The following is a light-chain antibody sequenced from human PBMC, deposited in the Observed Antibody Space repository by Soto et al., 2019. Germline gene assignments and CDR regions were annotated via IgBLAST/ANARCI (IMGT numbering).Light chain of an antibody. CDR3: SSYKLSRAPLYV. Sequence: QSVLTQPASVSGSPGQSITISCTGTSSDVGAYNYVSWFQQHPGKAPKIIIFEVSHRPSGVSNRFSGSKSANTASLTISGLQAEDEADYYCSSYKLSRAPLYVFGTGTKLTVL. V-gene: IGLV2-14*01. CDR1: SSDVGAYNY. J-gene: IGLJ1*01. CDR2: EVS.